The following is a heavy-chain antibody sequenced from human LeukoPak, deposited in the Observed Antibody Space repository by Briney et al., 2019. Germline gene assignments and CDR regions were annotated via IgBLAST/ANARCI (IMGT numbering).Heavy chain of an antibody. Sequence: GGSLRLSCAASGFTVSSNYMAWVRQAPGKGLEWVANINQDGSEKYYLDSAKGRFTISRDNARNSLYLQVNSLRAEDTAVYYCARGGTSGYSSTRHFWGGNYYFDYWGQGSLVTVSS. CDR3: ARGGTSGYSSTRHFWGGNYYFDY. J-gene: IGHJ4*02. CDR2: INQDGSEK. D-gene: IGHD2-2*01. V-gene: IGHV3-7*01. CDR1: GFTVSSNY.